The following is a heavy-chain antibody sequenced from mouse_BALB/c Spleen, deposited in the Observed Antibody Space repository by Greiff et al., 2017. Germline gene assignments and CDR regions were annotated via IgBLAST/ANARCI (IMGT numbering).Heavy chain of an antibody. Sequence: QVQLKESGAELAKPGASVKMSCKASGYTFTSYWMHWVKQRPGQGLEWIGYINPSTGYTEYNQKFKDKATLTADKSSSTAYMQLSSLTSEDSAVYYCANHYYGRDYFDYWGQGTTLTVSS. J-gene: IGHJ2*01. D-gene: IGHD1-2*01. CDR3: ANHYYGRDYFDY. CDR2: INPSTGYT. CDR1: GYTFTSYW. V-gene: IGHV1-7*01.